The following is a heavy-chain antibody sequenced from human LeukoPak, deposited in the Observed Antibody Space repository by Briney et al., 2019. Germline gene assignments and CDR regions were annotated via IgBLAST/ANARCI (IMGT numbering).Heavy chain of an antibody. V-gene: IGHV1-2*02. D-gene: IGHD3-9*01. CDR3: AREMGRYFDWLLFV. J-gene: IGHJ4*02. Sequence: ASVKVSCKASGGTFSSYAISWVRQAPAQGLEWMGWINPNSGGTNYAQKFQGRVTMTRDTSTSTAYMELSRLRSDDTAVYYCAREMGRYFDWLLFVWGQGTLVTVSS. CDR2: INPNSGGT. CDR1: GGTFSSYA.